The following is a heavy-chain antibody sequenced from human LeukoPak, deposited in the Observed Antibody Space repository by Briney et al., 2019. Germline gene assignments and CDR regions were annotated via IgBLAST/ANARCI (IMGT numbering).Heavy chain of an antibody. Sequence: PSETLSLTCTVSGGSISTYCWNWIRQPAGKGLEWIGRIQPSGTTNYNPSLKSRITVSVDTSKNQFSLRLTSVTAADTAVYFCARDEGSGWYNYWGQGTLVTVSS. CDR2: IQPSGTT. J-gene: IGHJ4*02. CDR1: GGSISTYC. CDR3: ARDEGSGWYNY. D-gene: IGHD6-19*01. V-gene: IGHV4-4*07.